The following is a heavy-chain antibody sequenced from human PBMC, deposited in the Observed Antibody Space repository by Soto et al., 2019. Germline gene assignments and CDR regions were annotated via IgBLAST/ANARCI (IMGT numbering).Heavy chain of an antibody. Sequence: ESGGGLVQPGGSLRLSCAASGFTFSSYWMSWVRQAPGKGLEWVANIKQDGSEKYYVDSVKGRFTISRDNAKNSLYLQMNSLRAEDTAVYYCAREYYDYIWGSYRYRGGYFDYWGQGTLVTVSS. J-gene: IGHJ4*02. CDR2: IKQDGSEK. D-gene: IGHD3-16*02. CDR3: AREYYDYIWGSYRYRGGYFDY. CDR1: GFTFSSYW. V-gene: IGHV3-7*01.